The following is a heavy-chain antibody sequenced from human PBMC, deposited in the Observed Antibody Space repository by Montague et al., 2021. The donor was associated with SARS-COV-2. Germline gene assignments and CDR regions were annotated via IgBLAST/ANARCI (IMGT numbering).Heavy chain of an antibody. CDR2: INHSGST. V-gene: IGHV4-34*01. J-gene: IGHJ4*02. D-gene: IGHD3-22*01. CDR1: GGSFSGYY. CDR3: ARRPHYYDSSGYYYPGPQRYYFDY. Sequence: SETRSLTCAVYGGSFSGYYWSWIRQPPGKGLEWIGEINHSGSTNYNPSLKSRVTISVDTSKNQFSLKLSSVTAADTAVHYCARRPHYYDSSGYYYPGPQRYYFDYWGQGTLVTVSS.